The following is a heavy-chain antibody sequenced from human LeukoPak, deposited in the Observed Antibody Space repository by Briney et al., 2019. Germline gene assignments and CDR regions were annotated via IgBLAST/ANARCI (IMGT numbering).Heavy chain of an antibody. CDR2: ISWNSGSI. J-gene: IGHJ6*02. CDR3: AKDMGSGSARGANYYYGMDV. CDR1: GFTFDDYA. Sequence: GGSLRLSCAASGFTFDDYAMHWVRQAPGKGLEWVPGISWNSGSIGYADSVKGRFTISRDNAKNSLYLQTNSLRAEDTALYYCAKDMGSGSARGANYYYGMDVWGQGTTVTVSS. V-gene: IGHV3-9*01. D-gene: IGHD1-26*01.